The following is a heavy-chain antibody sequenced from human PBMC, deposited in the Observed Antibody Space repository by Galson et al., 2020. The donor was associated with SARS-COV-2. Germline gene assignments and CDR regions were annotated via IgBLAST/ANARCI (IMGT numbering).Heavy chain of an antibody. Sequence: TGGSQRLSCAASGFTFSSYGMHWVRQAPGKGLEWVAVISYDGSNKYYADSVKGRFTISRDNSKNTLYLQMNSLRAEDTAVYYCAKDDTIFGVINYCYGMDVWGQGTTVSVSS. CDR1: GFTFSSYG. J-gene: IGHJ6*02. D-gene: IGHD3-3*01. V-gene: IGHV3-30*18. CDR2: ISYDGSNK. CDR3: AKDDTIFGVINYCYGMDV.